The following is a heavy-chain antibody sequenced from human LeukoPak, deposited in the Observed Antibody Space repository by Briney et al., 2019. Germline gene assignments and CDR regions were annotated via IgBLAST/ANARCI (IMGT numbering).Heavy chain of an antibody. CDR3: ARLRETGDIVATNPSFDY. J-gene: IGHJ4*02. CDR1: GYSFNTDW. CDR2: IYPGDSDT. D-gene: IGHD5-12*01. Sequence: GESLKISCKGSGYSFNTDWIGWVRQMPGKGLEWMGIIYPGDSDTRYSPSFQGQVTISADKSISTAYLQWSSLKASDTAMYYCARLRETGDIVATNPSFDYWGQGTLVTVSS. V-gene: IGHV5-51*01.